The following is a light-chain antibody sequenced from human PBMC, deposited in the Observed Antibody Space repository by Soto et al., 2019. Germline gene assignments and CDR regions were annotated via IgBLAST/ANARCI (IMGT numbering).Light chain of an antibody. CDR1: NRDVGSYNL. Sequence: QSVLTQPASVSGSPGQSITISCTGTNRDVGSYNLVSWYQQHPGKAPKLMIFEGSKRPSGVSNRFSGSKSGNTASLTISGLQAEDEGDYYCCSYTGSTTHYVFGTGTKVTVL. CDR2: EGS. J-gene: IGLJ1*01. CDR3: CSYTGSTTHYV. V-gene: IGLV2-23*01.